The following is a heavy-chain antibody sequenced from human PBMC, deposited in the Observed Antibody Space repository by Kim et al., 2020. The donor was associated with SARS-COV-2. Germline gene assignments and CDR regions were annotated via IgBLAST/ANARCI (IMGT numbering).Heavy chain of an antibody. J-gene: IGHJ1*01. CDR1: GGSISSSTYY. D-gene: IGHD4-17*01. CDR3: ASVMRRDYVMPYSQH. V-gene: IGHV4-39*01. Sequence: SETLSLTCTVSGGSISSSTYYWGWIRQPPEKGLEWLGSIYYSGNTYYNPSLKSRVTISVDTSKNQFSLKLNSVTAADTAVYYCASVMRRDYVMPYSQHWGQGTLVTVSS. CDR2: IYYSGNT.